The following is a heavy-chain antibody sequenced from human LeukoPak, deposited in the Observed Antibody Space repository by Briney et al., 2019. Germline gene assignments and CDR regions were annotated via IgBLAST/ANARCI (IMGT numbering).Heavy chain of an antibody. V-gene: IGHV3-23*01. CDR2: ISGSGGST. D-gene: IGHD2-2*01. J-gene: IGHJ4*02. CDR3: AKVGVRVPAAVFDC. CDR1: GFTFSSYA. Sequence: GGFLRLSCAASGFTFSSYAMSWVRQAPGKGLEWVSAISGSGGSTYYAGSVKGRFTISRDNSKNTLYLQMNSLRAEDTAVYYCAKVGVRVPAAVFDCWGQGTLVTVSS.